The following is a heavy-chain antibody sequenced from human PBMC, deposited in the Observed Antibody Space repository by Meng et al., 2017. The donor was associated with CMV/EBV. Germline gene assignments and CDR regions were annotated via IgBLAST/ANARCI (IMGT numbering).Heavy chain of an antibody. CDR1: GGSISSYY. CDR3: ARDAGYYGMDV. V-gene: IGHV4-59*01. Sequence: GSLRLSCTVSGGSISSYYWSWIRQPPGKGLEWIGYIYYSGSTNYNPSLKSRVTISVDTSKNQFSLKLSSVTAADTAVYYCARDAGYYGMDVWGQGTLVTVSS. CDR2: IYYSGST. J-gene: IGHJ6*02.